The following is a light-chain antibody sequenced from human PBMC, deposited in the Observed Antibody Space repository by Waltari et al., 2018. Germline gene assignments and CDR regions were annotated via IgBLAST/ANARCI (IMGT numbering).Light chain of an antibody. J-gene: IGKJ1*01. CDR3: QQYNSYWWT. Sequence: DIQMNQSPSTLSASVGDRVTVTCRASQTIGTYLAWFQRKPGKAPKLLIYEASTLENGVPSRFSGSGSGTEFTLTISSLEPDDFATYYCQQYNSYWWTFGLGTKVEV. CDR1: QTIGTY. V-gene: IGKV1-5*03. CDR2: EAS.